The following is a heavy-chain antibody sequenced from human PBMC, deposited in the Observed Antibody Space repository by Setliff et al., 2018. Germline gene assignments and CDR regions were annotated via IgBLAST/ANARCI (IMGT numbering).Heavy chain of an antibody. CDR3: ARDRAAVIRGVTSFFYYYMDV. J-gene: IGHJ6*03. Sequence: PSETLSLTCTVSGGSIGPHYWSWIRQAPGKGLEWIGHIFYSDTAKYNPSLESRAAISVDSSKNQFSLKLRSVTAADTAVYYCARDRAAVIRGVTSFFYYYMDVWGGGTTVTVSS. CDR2: IFYSDTA. CDR1: GGSIGPHY. V-gene: IGHV4-59*11. D-gene: IGHD3-10*01.